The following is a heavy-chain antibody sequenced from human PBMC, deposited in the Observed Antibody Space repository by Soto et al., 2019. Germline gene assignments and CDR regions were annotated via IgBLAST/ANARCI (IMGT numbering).Heavy chain of an antibody. CDR2: IGTAGDT. Sequence: GGSLRLSCAASGFPFSSYDMHWVRQATGKGLEWVSAIGTAGDTYYPGSVKGRFTISRENAKNSLYLQMNSLRAGDTAVYYCARAGGDDILTGYYPRYMDVWGKGTTVTVSS. CDR3: ARAGGDDILTGYYPRYMDV. V-gene: IGHV3-13*01. J-gene: IGHJ6*03. D-gene: IGHD3-9*01. CDR1: GFPFSSYD.